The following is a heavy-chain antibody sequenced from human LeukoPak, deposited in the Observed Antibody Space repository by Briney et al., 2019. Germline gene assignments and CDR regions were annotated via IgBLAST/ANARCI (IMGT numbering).Heavy chain of an antibody. CDR3: ARQYSSGWPWFDP. J-gene: IGHJ5*02. V-gene: IGHV4-39*01. CDR2: IYYSGST. CDR1: GGSISSGGYY. Sequence: SETLSLTCTVSGGSISSGGYYWGWIRQPPGKGLEWIGSIYYSGSTYYNPSLKSQVTISVDTSKNQFSLKLTSVTAADAALYYCARQYSSGWPWFDPWGQGTLVTVSS. D-gene: IGHD6-19*01.